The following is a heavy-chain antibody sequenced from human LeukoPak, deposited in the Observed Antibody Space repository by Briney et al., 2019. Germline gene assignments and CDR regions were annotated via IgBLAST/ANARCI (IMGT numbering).Heavy chain of an antibody. CDR3: ATLAQYYYDSSGYRFRAQLDY. Sequence: PGGSLRLSCAASGYTFDDYAMHWVRQAPGKGLEWVSLISWDGGSTYYADSVKGRFTISRDNSKNSLYLQMNSLRAEDTASYYCATLAQYYYDSSGYRFRAQLDYWGPGTLVTVSS. V-gene: IGHV3-43D*03. CDR2: ISWDGGST. CDR1: GYTFDDYA. J-gene: IGHJ4*02. D-gene: IGHD3-22*01.